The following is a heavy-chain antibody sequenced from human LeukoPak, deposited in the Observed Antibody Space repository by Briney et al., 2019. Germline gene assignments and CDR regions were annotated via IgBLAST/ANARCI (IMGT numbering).Heavy chain of an antibody. D-gene: IGHD3-22*01. CDR2: INPSGGST. CDR1: GYIFTSYN. Sequence: ASVKVSCKASGYIFTSYNIYWVRQAPGQGLEWMGIINPSGGSTNYAQKFQGRVTMTTDTSTSTAYMELRSLRSDDTAVYYCARVTMIVVVITRVSYMDVWGKGTTVTVSS. V-gene: IGHV1-46*01. J-gene: IGHJ6*03. CDR3: ARVTMIVVVITRVSYMDV.